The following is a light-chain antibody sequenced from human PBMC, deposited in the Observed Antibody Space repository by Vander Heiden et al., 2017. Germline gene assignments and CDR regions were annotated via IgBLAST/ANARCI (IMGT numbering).Light chain of an antibody. V-gene: IGKV1-13*02. CDR2: DAS. CDR3: QQFNSYPYT. CDR1: QGISSA. J-gene: IGKJ2*01. Sequence: AVQLTPSPSSLSASVGDRVTITFRASQGISSALSFYQQKRGKAPKLLIYDASSLESGAPSMFSGSGSGTDFTLTISILQPEDFANYYCQQFNSYPYTFGQGTKLEIK.